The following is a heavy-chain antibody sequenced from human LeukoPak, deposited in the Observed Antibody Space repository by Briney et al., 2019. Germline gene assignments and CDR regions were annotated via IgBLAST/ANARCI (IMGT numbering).Heavy chain of an antibody. D-gene: IGHD2-2*01. CDR1: VYTFTNFY. CDR3: ARRPINCIITNCYVDY. V-gene: IGHV1-2*02. Sequence: ASVTVSFMASVYTFTNFYIHWVRQAPGQGLEWMGWMNPNSGDTSYAREFQDRVTMTRDTSLSTAYMELSRLRSDDTAVYFCARRPINCIITNCYVDYWGQGTLVTVSS. CDR2: MNPNSGDT. J-gene: IGHJ4*02.